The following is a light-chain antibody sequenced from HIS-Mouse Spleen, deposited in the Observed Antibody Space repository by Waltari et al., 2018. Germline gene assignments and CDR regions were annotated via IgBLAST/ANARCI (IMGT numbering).Light chain of an antibody. CDR1: SRDVGGYNH. CDR2: DVS. CDR3: CSYAGSYNWV. J-gene: IGLJ3*02. V-gene: IGLV2-11*01. Sequence: QSALTQPRPVSGSPGQSVTISCTGTSRDVGGYNHVPWYQQHPGKAPKLMIYDVSKRPSGVPDRFSGSKSGNTASLTISGLQAEDEADYYCCSYAGSYNWVFGGGTKLTVL.